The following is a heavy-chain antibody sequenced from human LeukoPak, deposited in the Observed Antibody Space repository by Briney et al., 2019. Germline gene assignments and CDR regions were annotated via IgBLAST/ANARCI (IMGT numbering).Heavy chain of an antibody. CDR3: ARELTQSRSYYGDFDY. D-gene: IGHD1-26*01. J-gene: IGHJ4*02. CDR2: INPNSGDT. V-gene: IGHV1-2*02. CDR1: GYTFTAYY. Sequence: GASVKVSCKASGYTFTAYYMHWVRQAPGQGLEWMGWINPNSGDTNYAQKFQGRVTMTRDTSISTAYMELSRLRSDDTAVYYCARELTQSRSYYGDFDYWGQGTLVTVSS.